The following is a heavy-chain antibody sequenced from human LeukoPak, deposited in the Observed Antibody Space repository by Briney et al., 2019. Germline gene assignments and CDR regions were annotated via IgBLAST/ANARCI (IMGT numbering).Heavy chain of an antibody. V-gene: IGHV1-45*02. J-gene: IGHJ3*02. Sequence: GASVKVSCKASGYTFTYRYLHWVRQAPGQALEWMGWITPFNGNTNYAQKFQDRVIITRDRSMSTVYMELSSLRSEDTAMYYCASYYDRSGYYSDGPLDIWGRGTMVTVSS. CDR3: ASYYDRSGYYSDGPLDI. CDR2: ITPFNGNT. CDR1: GYTFTYRY. D-gene: IGHD3-22*01.